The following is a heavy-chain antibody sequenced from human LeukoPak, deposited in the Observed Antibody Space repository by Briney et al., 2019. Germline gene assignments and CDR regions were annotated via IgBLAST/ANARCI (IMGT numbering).Heavy chain of an antibody. CDR2: ISNRGGST. J-gene: IGHJ6*02. CDR1: GFTFDDYA. D-gene: IGHD2/OR15-2a*01. Sequence: QPGGSLRLSCAASGFTFDDYAMHWVRQAPGKGLEWVSTISNRGGSTYYADPMKGRFTISRDNSKNTLYLQANSLRAEDTAVYYCAKAQNNYFYYNMEVWGQGTTVTVSS. V-gene: IGHV3-23*01. CDR3: AKAQNNYFYYNMEV.